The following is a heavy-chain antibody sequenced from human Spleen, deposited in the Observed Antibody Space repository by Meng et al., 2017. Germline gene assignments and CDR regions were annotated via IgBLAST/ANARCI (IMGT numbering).Heavy chain of an antibody. CDR2: VYHTGSA. V-gene: IGHV4-4*02. CDR3: ARAPYQMSFDY. Sequence: QVQLQDLGPGLVRPSGTLSLTCAASGGSISTTNWCICVRQPPGKGLKCIGEVYHTGSANYSPSLKSRVTVSVDTSKNQFSLKLTSVTAADTAMYYCARAPYQMSFDYWGQGTLVTVSS. J-gene: IGHJ4*02. CDR1: GGSISTTNW. D-gene: IGHD2-2*01.